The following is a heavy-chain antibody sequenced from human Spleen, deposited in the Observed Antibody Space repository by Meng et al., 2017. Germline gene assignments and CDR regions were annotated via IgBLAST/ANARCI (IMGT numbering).Heavy chain of an antibody. Sequence: VQSGADLKQPRASAKLSCKASGYSSTIYGISWVLQAPGQGLERMERISAYNGNTNDAQKLQGRVTMTTDTSTSTAYMELRSLRSDDTAVYYCARDSYDILTGYYRGYFDYWGQGTLVTVSS. CDR3: ARDSYDILTGYYRGYFDY. V-gene: IGHV1-18*01. J-gene: IGHJ4*02. D-gene: IGHD3-9*01. CDR2: ISAYNGNT. CDR1: GYSSTIYG.